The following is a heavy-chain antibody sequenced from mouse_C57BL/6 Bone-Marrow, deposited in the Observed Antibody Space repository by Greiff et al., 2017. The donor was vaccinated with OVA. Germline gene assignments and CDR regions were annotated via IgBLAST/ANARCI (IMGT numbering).Heavy chain of an antibody. CDR2: IYPRSGNT. CDR3: ASSYYYGSSF. D-gene: IGHD1-1*01. Sequence: QVQLKESGAELARPGASVKLSCKASGYTFTSYGISWVKQRTGQGLEWIGEIYPRSGNTYYNEKFKGKATLTADKSSSTAYMELRSLTSEDSAVYFCASSYYYGSSFWGQGTTLTVSS. J-gene: IGHJ2*01. V-gene: IGHV1-81*01. CDR1: GYTFTSYG.